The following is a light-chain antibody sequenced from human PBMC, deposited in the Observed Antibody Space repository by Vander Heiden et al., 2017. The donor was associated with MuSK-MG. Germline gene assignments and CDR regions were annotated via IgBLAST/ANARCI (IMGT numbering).Light chain of an antibody. CDR3: QQDYSSALT. Sequence: DIVMTQSPDSLAVSLGERATINCKSSQSVLYSSNSKNYLAWYQQKPGQPPKLLIYWASMRESGVPDRFSGSGSGTDFTLTISSLQAEDVAVYYCQQDYSSALTFAGGTKVEIK. CDR2: WAS. CDR1: QSVLYSSNSKNY. V-gene: IGKV4-1*01. J-gene: IGKJ4*01.